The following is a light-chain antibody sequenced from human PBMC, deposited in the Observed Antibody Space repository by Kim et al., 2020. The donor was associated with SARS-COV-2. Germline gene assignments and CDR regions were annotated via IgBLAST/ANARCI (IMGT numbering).Light chain of an antibody. CDR1: GGSIASNY. V-gene: IGLV6-57*02. Sequence: LTQPHSVSESPGKTVAISCIGTGGSIASNYVQWYQQRPGSAPTTVIYEDNQRPSGVPDRFSGSIDSSSNSASLTISGLQTEDEADYYCQSYDTVNHGIFGGGTQLTVL. CDR3: QSYDTVNHGI. J-gene: IGLJ2*01. CDR2: EDN.